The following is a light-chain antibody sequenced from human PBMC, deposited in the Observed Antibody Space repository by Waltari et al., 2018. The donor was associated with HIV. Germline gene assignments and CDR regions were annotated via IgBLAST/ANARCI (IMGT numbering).Light chain of an antibody. CDR2: TNN. V-gene: IGLV1-44*01. Sequence: QSVLTQPPSASGTPGQRVTISCSGGSAHIGGPGVNWYQQLPGTAPKLLIYTNNQRPSGVSDRFSGSKSGTSASLAISGLQSEDEADYYCAAWDDSLNGVVFGGGTKLTVL. CDR1: SAHIGGPG. CDR3: AAWDDSLNGVV. J-gene: IGLJ2*01.